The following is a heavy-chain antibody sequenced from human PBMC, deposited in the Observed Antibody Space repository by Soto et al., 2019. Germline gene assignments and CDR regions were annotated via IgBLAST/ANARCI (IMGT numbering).Heavy chain of an antibody. D-gene: IGHD6-19*01. J-gene: IGHJ4*02. CDR3: ARQLKAVAAEMAY. V-gene: IGHV4-39*01. Sequence: SETLSLTCRVSGDSISDTIYYWGWIRQAPGKGLEWIGSIHYSGSTQFHPSLKTRVTISVDTSKNEFSLRLRSVTAADTAVYYCARQLKAVAAEMAYWGQGIPVTVSS. CDR1: GDSISDTIYY. CDR2: IHYSGST.